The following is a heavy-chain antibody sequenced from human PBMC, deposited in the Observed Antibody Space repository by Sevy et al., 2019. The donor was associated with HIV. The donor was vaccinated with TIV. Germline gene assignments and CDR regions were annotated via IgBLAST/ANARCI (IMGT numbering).Heavy chain of an antibody. J-gene: IGHJ4*02. D-gene: IGHD4-17*01. Sequence: GGSLRLSCTASGFTFGDYAMSWFRQAPGKGLEWVGFIRSKAYGGTTEYAASVKGRFTISREDSKSIAYLQMNSLKTEDTAVYYCTRELLDYGDYLMDRSDYWGQGTLVTVSS. V-gene: IGHV3-49*03. CDR1: GFTFGDYA. CDR3: TRELLDYGDYLMDRSDY. CDR2: IRSKAYGGTT.